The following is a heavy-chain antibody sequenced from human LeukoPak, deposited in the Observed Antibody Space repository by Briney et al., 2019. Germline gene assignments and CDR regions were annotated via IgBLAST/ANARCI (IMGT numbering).Heavy chain of an antibody. V-gene: IGHV3-23*01. J-gene: IGHJ4*02. Sequence: GGSLRLSCAASGFTFSSYAMSWVRQAPGKGLEWVSAISGSGGSTYNTDSMKDRFTISRDNAKNLLYLQMNSLRAEDTAVYYCARDNRWACDYWGQGTLVTVSS. CDR1: GFTFSSYA. D-gene: IGHD3-16*02. CDR3: ARDNRWACDY. CDR2: ISGSGGST.